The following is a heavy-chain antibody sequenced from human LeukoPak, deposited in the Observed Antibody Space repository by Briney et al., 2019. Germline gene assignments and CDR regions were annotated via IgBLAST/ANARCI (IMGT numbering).Heavy chain of an antibody. D-gene: IGHD6-13*01. J-gene: IGHJ4*02. V-gene: IGHV3-30*18. CDR2: ISYDGSNK. CDR3: AKDHAGTFDY. Sequence: GSLRLSCDASGFTFSNSWMSWVRQAPGKGLEWVAVISYDGSNKYYADSVKGRFTISRDNSKNTLYLQMNSLRAEDTAVYYCAKDHAGTFDYWGQGTLVTVSS. CDR1: GFTFSNSW.